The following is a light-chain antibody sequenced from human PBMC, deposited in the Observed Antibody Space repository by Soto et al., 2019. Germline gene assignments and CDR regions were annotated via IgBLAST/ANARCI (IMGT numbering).Light chain of an antibody. CDR2: AAS. CDR3: QQYGSSPPYT. J-gene: IGKJ2*01. CDR1: RSFASSY. Sequence: DMVLTQSPGTLSLSPGERATLSCRASRSFASSYLGWCQQKPGQAPRLLLYAASKRATGIPDRFSGSGSGTDFTLTINRLEPEDSAVYYCQQYGSSPPYTFGQGTKVDIK. V-gene: IGKV3-20*01.